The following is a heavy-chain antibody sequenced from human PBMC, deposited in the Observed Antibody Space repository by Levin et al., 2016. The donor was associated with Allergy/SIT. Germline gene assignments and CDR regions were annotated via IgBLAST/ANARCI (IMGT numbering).Heavy chain of an antibody. D-gene: IGHD2-2*02. V-gene: IGHV4-30-4*01. CDR2: IHNSGNT. CDR3: ARDRVYCSDDDCYTTVLDS. J-gene: IGHJ4*02. CDR1: GGSISSGDYY. Sequence: SETLSLTCAVSGGSISSGDYYWTWIRQTPGRGLEWIGYIHNSGNTYYNPSLQDRLAISIDASKNELSLDLRSVTAADTAVYYCARDRVYCSDDDCYTTVLDSWGQGTLVSVSS.